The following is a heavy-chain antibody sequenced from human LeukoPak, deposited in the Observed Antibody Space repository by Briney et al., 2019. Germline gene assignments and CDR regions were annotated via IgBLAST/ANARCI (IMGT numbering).Heavy chain of an antibody. CDR3: ARVHSGVISVVLRDDDACNM. V-gene: IGHV1-18*01. CDR2: ISAYNGKT. Sequence: ASVKVSCKASGYTFTNYGISWVRQAPGQGLEWMGWISAYNGKTNYAQKLQGRVTMTTDTSTSTAYMELRSLRSDDTAVYYCARVHSGVISVVLRDDDACNMWGQGTMVTVSS. D-gene: IGHD3-10*01. J-gene: IGHJ3*02. CDR1: GYTFTNYG.